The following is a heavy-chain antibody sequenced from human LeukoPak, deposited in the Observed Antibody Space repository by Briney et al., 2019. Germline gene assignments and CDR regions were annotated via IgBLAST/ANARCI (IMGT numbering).Heavy chain of an antibody. CDR3: ARALTTLTYEGY. CDR2: INAGNGNT. V-gene: IGHV1-3*01. J-gene: IGHJ4*02. CDR1: GYTFTSYA. Sequence: ASVKVSCKASGYTFTSYAMHWVRQAPGQRLEWMGWINAGNGNTKYSQKFQGRVTITRDTSASTAYMELSSLRSEDTAVYYCARALTTLTYEGYWGQGTLVTVSS. D-gene: IGHD1-1*01.